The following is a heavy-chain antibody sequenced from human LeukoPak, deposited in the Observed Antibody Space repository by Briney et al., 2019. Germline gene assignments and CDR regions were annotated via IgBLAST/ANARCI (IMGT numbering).Heavy chain of an antibody. CDR1: GFTFTNNF. Sequence: PGGSLRLSCAASGFTFTNNFMSWVRQVPGKGLEWVANIKQDGSEKTYADSVRGRFTIFRDNAKDSVYPQMNSLRAEDSAIYYCAREGFYFFDFWGQGTLVTVSS. CDR2: IKQDGSEK. J-gene: IGHJ4*01. CDR3: AREGFYFFDF. V-gene: IGHV3-7*01.